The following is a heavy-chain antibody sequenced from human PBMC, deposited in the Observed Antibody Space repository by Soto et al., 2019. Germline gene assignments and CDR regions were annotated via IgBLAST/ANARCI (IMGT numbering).Heavy chain of an antibody. V-gene: IGHV3-53*01. Sequence: RWSLRLSCSASGFTVSSNYMSWFRQAPGKGLAWVSVIYSGGSTYYADSVKGRFTISRDNSKNTLYLQMNSLRAEDTAVYYCARAVIEGYYDSSPYYFDYWGQGTLVTVSS. CDR3: ARAVIEGYYDSSPYYFDY. CDR1: GFTVSSNY. CDR2: IYSGGST. D-gene: IGHD3-22*01. J-gene: IGHJ4*02.